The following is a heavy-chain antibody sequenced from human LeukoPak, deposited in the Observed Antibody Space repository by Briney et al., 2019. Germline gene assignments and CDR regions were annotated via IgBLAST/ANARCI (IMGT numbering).Heavy chain of an antibody. CDR3: ARSRYSSSYGEN. V-gene: IGHV3-53*01. CDR1: GFTVSSNY. D-gene: IGHD6-13*01. J-gene: IGHJ4*02. CDR2: IYSGGST. Sequence: PGGSLRLSCAASGFTVSSNYMSWVRQAPGKGLEWVSVIYSGGSTYYADSVKGRFTISRDNSKNTLYLQMNSLRAEDTAVYYCARSRYSSSYGENWGQGTLVTVSS.